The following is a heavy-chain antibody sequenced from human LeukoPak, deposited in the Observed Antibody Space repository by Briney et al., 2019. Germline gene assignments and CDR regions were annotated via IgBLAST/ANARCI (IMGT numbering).Heavy chain of an antibody. CDR1: GYTFTSYG. D-gene: IGHD3-10*01. CDR3: ARTLVRGVIYYGMDV. Sequence: GASVKVSCKASGYTFTSYGISWVRQMPGKGLEWMGRIDPSDSYTNYSPSFQGHVTISADKSISTAYLQWSSLKASDTAMYYCARTLVRGVIYYGMDVWGQGTTVTVSS. V-gene: IGHV5-10-1*01. CDR2: IDPSDSYT. J-gene: IGHJ6*02.